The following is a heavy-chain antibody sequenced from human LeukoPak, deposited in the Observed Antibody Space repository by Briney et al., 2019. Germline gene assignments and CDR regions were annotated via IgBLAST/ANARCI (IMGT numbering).Heavy chain of an antibody. J-gene: IGHJ5*02. V-gene: IGHV1-69*04. CDR3: ARGGENWFDP. Sequence: SVKVSFKASGGTFSSYAISWVRQAPGQGLEWMGRIIPIFGIANYAQKFQGRVTITADKSTGTAYMELSSLRSEDTAVYYCARGGENWFDPWGQGTLVTVSS. CDR1: GGTFSSYA. CDR2: IIPIFGIA. D-gene: IGHD7-27*01.